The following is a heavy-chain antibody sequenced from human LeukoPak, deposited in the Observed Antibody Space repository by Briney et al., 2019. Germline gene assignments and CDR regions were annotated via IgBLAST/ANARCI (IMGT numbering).Heavy chain of an antibody. CDR3: ARRNEVSWFNTDAFDI. CDR2: ISSSGSTI. CDR1: RFTFSDYY. J-gene: IGHJ3*02. V-gene: IGHV3-11*01. Sequence: GGSLRLSCAASRFTFSDYYMSWISQAQGKGLEWVSYISSSGSTIYYADSVKGRFTISRDNAKNSLYLQMNSLRAEDTAVYYCARRNEVSWFNTDAFDIWGQGTMVTVSS. D-gene: IGHD1-1*01.